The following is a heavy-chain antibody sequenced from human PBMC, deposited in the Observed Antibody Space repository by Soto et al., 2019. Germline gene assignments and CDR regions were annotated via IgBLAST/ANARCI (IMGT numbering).Heavy chain of an antibody. D-gene: IGHD2-15*01. Sequence: GASVKVSCKASGYTFTGYYMHWVRQAPGQGLEWMGWINPNSGGTNYAQKFQGRVTMTRDTSISTAYMELSRLRSDDTAVYYCALIPNIVVVVAHSWGQGTLVTVS. CDR1: GYTFTGYY. CDR2: INPNSGGT. V-gene: IGHV1-2*02. CDR3: ALIPNIVVVVAHS. J-gene: IGHJ4*02.